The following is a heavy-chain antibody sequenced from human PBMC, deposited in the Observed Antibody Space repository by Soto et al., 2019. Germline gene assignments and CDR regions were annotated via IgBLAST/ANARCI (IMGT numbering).Heavy chain of an antibody. J-gene: IGHJ4*02. D-gene: IGHD1-26*01. CDR2: ESI. V-gene: IGHV4-28*02. Sequence: ESIYYNPSLKRRVTMSAETSKNQFSLRLNSVTAADTAIYYCVRNVAGATVPYYFDFWAQGFVVTVSS. CDR3: VRNVAGATVPYYFDF.